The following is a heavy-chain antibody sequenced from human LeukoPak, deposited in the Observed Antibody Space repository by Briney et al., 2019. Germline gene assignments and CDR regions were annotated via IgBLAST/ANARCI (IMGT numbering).Heavy chain of an antibody. D-gene: IGHD3-10*01. CDR1: GGSISSGGYY. V-gene: IGHV4-31*03. CDR2: IYYSGST. J-gene: IGHJ3*02. CDR3: ATIGEDDAFEI. Sequence: PSETLSLTCTVSGGSISSGGYYWSSTRQHPGKGLEWIWYIYYSGSTYYNPSLKSRVTISVDTSKNQFSLKLSSVTAADTAVYYCATIGEDDAFEIWGQGTMVTVSS.